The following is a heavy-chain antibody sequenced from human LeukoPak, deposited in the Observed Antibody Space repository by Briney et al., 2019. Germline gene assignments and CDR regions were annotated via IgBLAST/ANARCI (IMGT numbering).Heavy chain of an antibody. V-gene: IGHV3-21*06. D-gene: IGHD1-14*01. CDR3: ATETNGRHYDY. Sequence: GGSLRLSCTASGLTFFTSGFNWVRQAPGKGLEWVASIGPTGSDRYHADSIKGRFTISRDNANNFLYLQMNSLRAEDTAVYYCATETNGRHYDYWGQGTLLTVSS. CDR2: IGPTGSDR. J-gene: IGHJ4*02. CDR1: GLTFFTSG.